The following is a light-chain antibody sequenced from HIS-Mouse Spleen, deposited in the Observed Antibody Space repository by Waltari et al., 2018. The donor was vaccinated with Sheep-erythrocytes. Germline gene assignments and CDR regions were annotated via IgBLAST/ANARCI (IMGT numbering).Light chain of an antibody. J-gene: IGLJ3*02. CDR1: SSDVGGYNY. V-gene: IGLV2-8*01. CDR3: SSYAGSNNWV. Sequence: QSALTQPPSASGSPGQSVTISCTGTSSDVGGYNYVSLYQQHPGKAPKLMIYEVSKRPSGVPDRFSGFKSGNTASLTVSGLQAEDEADYYCSSYAGSNNWVFGGGTKLTVL. CDR2: EVS.